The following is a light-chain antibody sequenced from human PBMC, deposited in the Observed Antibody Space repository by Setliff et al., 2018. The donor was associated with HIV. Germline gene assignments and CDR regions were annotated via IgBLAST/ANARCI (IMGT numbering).Light chain of an antibody. CDR1: DIGSKS. J-gene: IGLJ1*01. V-gene: IGLV3-21*03. CDR3: QVWDSSSDHPYV. CDR2: DDS. Sequence: SYELTQPSSVSVAPGKTARITCGGNDIGSKSVHWYQQKPGQAPVLVVYDDSDRPSGIPERIAGSNSGNMATLTISRVEGGDEADYYCQVWDSSSDHPYVFGTGTKVTVL.